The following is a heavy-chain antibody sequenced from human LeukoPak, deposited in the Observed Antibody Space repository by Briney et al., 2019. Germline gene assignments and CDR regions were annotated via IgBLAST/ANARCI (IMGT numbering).Heavy chain of an antibody. D-gene: IGHD2-8*01. Sequence: GRSLRLSCAASGFTFSSYGMHWVRQAPGKGLEWVSVIYSGGSTYYADSVKGRFTISRDNSKNTLYLQMNSLRAEDTAVYYCARVDGPFYYYGMDVWGQGTTVTVSS. V-gene: IGHV3-NL1*01. CDR1: GFTFSSYG. J-gene: IGHJ6*02. CDR2: IYSGGST. CDR3: ARVDGPFYYYGMDV.